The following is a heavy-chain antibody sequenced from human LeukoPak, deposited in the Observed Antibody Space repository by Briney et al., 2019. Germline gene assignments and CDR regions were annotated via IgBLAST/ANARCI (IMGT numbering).Heavy chain of an antibody. J-gene: IGHJ4*02. CDR2: TSYDGSNK. CDR3: AKGGETSEYYGGPDY. V-gene: IGHV3-30*18. D-gene: IGHD3-22*01. CDR1: GFTFSGYG. Sequence: GGSLRLSCAVSGFTFSGYGMHWVRQAPGKGLEWVAVTSYDGSNKYYRDSVRGRFTISRDNSKNTLYLQMNSLRPEDTAVYYCAKGGETSEYYGGPDYGGQETLLTFS.